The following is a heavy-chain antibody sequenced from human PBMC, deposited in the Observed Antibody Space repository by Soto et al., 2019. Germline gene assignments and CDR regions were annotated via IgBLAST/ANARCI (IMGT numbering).Heavy chain of an antibody. V-gene: IGHV4-39*06. D-gene: IGHD3-3*01. CDR1: GGSISSSSYY. CDR2: IYYRGST. CDR3: SRDSDDFWSGYWYYFDY. Sequence: SETLSLTCTVSGGSISSSSYYWGWIRQPPGKGLEGIGSIYYRGSTYYNPSLKSRITISVDTSKNQCTLKLSAVNAAVTAAYCCSRDSDDFWSGYWYYFDYWGQGTLVTVSS. J-gene: IGHJ4*02.